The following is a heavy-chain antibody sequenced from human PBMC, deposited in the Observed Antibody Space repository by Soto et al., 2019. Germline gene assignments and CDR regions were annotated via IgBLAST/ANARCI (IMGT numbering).Heavy chain of an antibody. D-gene: IGHD1-1*01. J-gene: IGHJ4*02. Sequence: EVQLLESGGDLVQRGGSLRLSCAASGFIFSDYAMSWVRQAPGKGLEWVSGISSSGATTYYPDYVKGRFTISRDNSKNTLYLQMNGLRDGDTAVYYCAKGGIPRRYNIPKVDFDLWGQGSLVAVSS. CDR3: AKGGIPRRYNIPKVDFDL. V-gene: IGHV3-23*01. CDR1: GFIFSDYA. CDR2: ISSSGATT.